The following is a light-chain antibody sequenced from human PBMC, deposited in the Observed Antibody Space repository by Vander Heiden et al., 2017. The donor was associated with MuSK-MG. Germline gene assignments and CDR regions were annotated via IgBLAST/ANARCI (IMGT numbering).Light chain of an antibody. CDR2: EVA. CDR3: SSDTSRNTWI. J-gene: IGLJ2*01. Sequence: QSALTQTASVSGSPGQSITFSCTGTSSDVGGYNYVSWYQQHPGKAPKLIIYEVANRPSGVSHRFSASKSGNRASLTISGRQAEDEADYYCSSDTSRNTWIFGGGIKVTVL. V-gene: IGLV2-14*01. CDR1: SSDVGGYNY.